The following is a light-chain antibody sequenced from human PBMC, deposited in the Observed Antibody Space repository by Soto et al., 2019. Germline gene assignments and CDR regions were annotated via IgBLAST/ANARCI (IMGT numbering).Light chain of an antibody. CDR3: SSFAGVNTYLV. CDR1: NSNLGAGYD. V-gene: IGLV1-40*01. Sequence: QSVLTQPPSVSGAPGQRVTISCTGNNSNLGAGYDVHWYQQLPGAAPKLVIFGNRNRPSGVPERFSGSKSGNTASLTVSGLQAEDEADYYCSSFAGVNTYLVFGGGTKLTVL. J-gene: IGLJ2*01. CDR2: GNR.